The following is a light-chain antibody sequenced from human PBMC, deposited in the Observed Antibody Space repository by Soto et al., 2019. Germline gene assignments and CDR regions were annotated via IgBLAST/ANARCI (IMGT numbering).Light chain of an antibody. V-gene: IGKV3-11*01. CDR2: DPS. Sequence: EIVLTQSPATLSLSPGERATLSCRASQSVSSYLAGYQHKPGQAPRLLIYDPSNRATGIPARFSGSGSVKDFTLTISSLEPEDFAVYYCQQRSNWPPSHTFGQGTKLEIK. J-gene: IGKJ2*01. CDR1: QSVSSY. CDR3: QQRSNWPPSHT.